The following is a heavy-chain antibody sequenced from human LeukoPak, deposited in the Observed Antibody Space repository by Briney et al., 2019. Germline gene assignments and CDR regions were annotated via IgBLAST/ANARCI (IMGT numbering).Heavy chain of an antibody. CDR2: IYSGGST. Sequence: GGSPRLSCAASGFTVSSNYMSWVRQAPGKGLEWVSVIYSGGSTYYADSVKGRFTISRDNSKNTLYLQMNSLRAEDTAVYYCARGSTVTTYGAFDYWGQGTLVTVSS. CDR1: GFTVSSNY. V-gene: IGHV3-66*02. CDR3: ARGSTVTTYGAFDY. D-gene: IGHD4-17*01. J-gene: IGHJ4*02.